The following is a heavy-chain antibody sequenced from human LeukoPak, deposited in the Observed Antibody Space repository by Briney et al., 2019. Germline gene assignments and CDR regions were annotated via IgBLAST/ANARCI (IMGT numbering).Heavy chain of an antibody. V-gene: IGHV1-24*01. D-gene: IGHD3-10*01. J-gene: IGHJ3*02. CDR2: FDPEDGET. Sequence: ASVKVSCKVSGYTLTELSMHWVRQAPGKGLEWMGGFDPEDGETIYAQKFQGRVTMTEDTSTDTAYMELSSLRSEDTAVYYCATAITMVRGVINWDAFDIWGQGTMVTVSS. CDR3: ATAITMVRGVINWDAFDI. CDR1: GYTLTELS.